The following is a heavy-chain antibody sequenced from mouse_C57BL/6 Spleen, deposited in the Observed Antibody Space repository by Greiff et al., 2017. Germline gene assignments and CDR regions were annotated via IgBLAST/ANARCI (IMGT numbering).Heavy chain of an antibody. V-gene: IGHV8-8*01. CDR3: ARMGDYDGCYAMDY. D-gene: IGHD2-4*01. Sequence: QVTLKESGPGILQPSQTLSLTCSFSGFSLSTFGMGVGWIRQPSGKGLEWLAHIWWDDDKYYNPALKSRLTISKDTSQNQVFLKIANVDTADTATYYCARMGDYDGCYAMDYWGQGTSVTVSS. CDR2: IWWDDDK. CDR1: GFSLSTFGMG. J-gene: IGHJ4*01.